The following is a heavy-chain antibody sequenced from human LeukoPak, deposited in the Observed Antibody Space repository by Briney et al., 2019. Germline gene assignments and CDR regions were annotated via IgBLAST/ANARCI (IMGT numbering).Heavy chain of an antibody. Sequence: SETLSLTCTVSGGSISSSSNYWGWIRQPPGKGLEWIGSIYYSGSTYYNPSLKSRVTISVDTSKNQFSLKLSSVTAADTAVYYCARGRWWFAGRPPHYMDFWGKGTTVTVSS. D-gene: IGHD6-6*01. CDR3: ARGRWWFAGRPPHYMDF. J-gene: IGHJ6*03. V-gene: IGHV4-39*07. CDR2: IYYSGST. CDR1: GGSISSSSNY.